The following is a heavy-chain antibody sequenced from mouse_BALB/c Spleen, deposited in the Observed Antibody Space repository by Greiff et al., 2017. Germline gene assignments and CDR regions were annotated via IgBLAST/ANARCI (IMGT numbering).Heavy chain of an antibody. Sequence: DVKLVESGGGLVQPGGSLKLSCAASGFTFSSYGMSWVRQTPDKRLELVATINSNGGSTYYPDSVKGRFTISRDNAKNTLYLQMSSLKSEDTAMYYCARNYDGYAMDYWGQGTSVTVSS. CDR2: INSNGGST. CDR3: ARNYDGYAMDY. D-gene: IGHD2-3*01. V-gene: IGHV5-6-3*01. CDR1: GFTFSSYG. J-gene: IGHJ4*01.